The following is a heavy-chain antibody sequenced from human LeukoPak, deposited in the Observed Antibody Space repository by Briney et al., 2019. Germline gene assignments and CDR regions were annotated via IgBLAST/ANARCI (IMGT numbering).Heavy chain of an antibody. J-gene: IGHJ2*01. D-gene: IGHD1-26*01. CDR1: GFTFSRNG. CDR3: ARDLLYSGSYSWYFDL. CDR2: IYYDGSNK. Sequence: GGSLRLSCAASGFTFSRNGMHWVRQAPGQGLEWVALIYYDGSNKYYVDSVKGRFTISRDNSKNMVYLQMNSLRAEDTAVYYCARDLLYSGSYSWYFDLWGRGTPVTVSS. V-gene: IGHV3-33*01.